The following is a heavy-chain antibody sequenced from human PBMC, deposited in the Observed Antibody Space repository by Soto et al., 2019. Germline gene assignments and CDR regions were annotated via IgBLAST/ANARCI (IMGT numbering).Heavy chain of an antibody. CDR3: AHKSVGFHYFDY. V-gene: IGHV2-5*02. CDR2: IYWDNDK. CDR1: GFPLNTSGVA. Sequence: QITLKESGPTLVKPTQTLTLTCTFSGFPLNTSGVAVAWIRQPPGRAPEWLVLIYWDNDKHYSPTLKSRLTITRDTSKNQVVLMMTNMDPVDTATYYCAHKSVGFHYFDYWGQGTLVTVSP. D-gene: IGHD1-26*01. J-gene: IGHJ4*02.